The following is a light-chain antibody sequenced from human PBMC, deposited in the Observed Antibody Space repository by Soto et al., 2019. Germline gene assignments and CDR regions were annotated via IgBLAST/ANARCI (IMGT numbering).Light chain of an antibody. V-gene: IGLV4-69*01. Sequence: QPVLTQSPSASASVRASVKLTCTMSSGQSSYAIAWHQQQPEKGPRYLMKLNSDGSHSKGDGIPDRFSGSSSGAERYLIISSLQSEDEADYYCQTWGTGIHVFGTGTKVTVL. CDR2: LNSDGSH. J-gene: IGLJ1*01. CDR3: QTWGTGIHV. CDR1: SGQSSYA.